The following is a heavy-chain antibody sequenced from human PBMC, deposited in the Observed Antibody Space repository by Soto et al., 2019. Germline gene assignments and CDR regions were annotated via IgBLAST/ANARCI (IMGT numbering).Heavy chain of an antibody. Sequence: NPSETLSLTCTVSGGSISSYDWGWIRQPPGKGLGWIGYIYYSGSTNYNPSLKSRVTISVDTSKNQCSLKLSSVTAADTAVYYCAREGSGGSCDYWGQGTLVTVSS. CDR3: AREGSGGSCDY. CDR2: IYYSGST. D-gene: IGHD2-15*01. V-gene: IGHV4-59*01. CDR1: GGSISSYD. J-gene: IGHJ4*02.